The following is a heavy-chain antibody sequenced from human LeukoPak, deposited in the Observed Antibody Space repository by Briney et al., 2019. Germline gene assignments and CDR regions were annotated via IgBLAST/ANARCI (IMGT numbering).Heavy chain of an antibody. CDR3: ARRYGGCDY. V-gene: IGHV4-4*07. CDR1: GGSIRNYF. D-gene: IGHD3-10*01. Sequence: PSETLSLTCSVTGGSIRNYFWSWIRLPAGKGLEWIGHIYTGGSTNYSPSLKSRVTMSMDTSKNQLSLNLTSVTAADTAVYYCARRYGGCDYWGQGTLVTVSS. J-gene: IGHJ4*02. CDR2: IYTGGST.